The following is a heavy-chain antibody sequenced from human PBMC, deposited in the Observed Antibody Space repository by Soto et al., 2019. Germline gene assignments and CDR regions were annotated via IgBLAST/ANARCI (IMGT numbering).Heavy chain of an antibody. Sequence: GGSLRLSCAASGFTFTRYSMNWFRQAPAKGLEWVSSISSTTNYIYYGDSMKGRFTISRDNAKNSLYLQMNSLKTEDTAVYYCTRVGRGSGWYVDYWGQGTLVTVSS. J-gene: IGHJ4*02. CDR2: ISSTTNYI. CDR3: TRVGRGSGWYVDY. V-gene: IGHV3-21*03. D-gene: IGHD6-19*01. CDR1: GFTFTRYS.